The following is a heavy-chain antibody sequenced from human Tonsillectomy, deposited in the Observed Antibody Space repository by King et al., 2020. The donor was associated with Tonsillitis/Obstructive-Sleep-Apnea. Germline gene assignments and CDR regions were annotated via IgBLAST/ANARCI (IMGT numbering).Heavy chain of an antibody. Sequence: VQLQQWGAGLLKPSETLSLTCAVYGGSFSDYYWNWIRQPPGKGLEWIGEINHSGSTNYNPSLKSRVTISVDTSKNQFSLKLSSVTAADTAVYYCARGDIVVVPAADYYYYYLDVWGKGTTVTVS. V-gene: IGHV4-34*01. CDR2: INHSGST. J-gene: IGHJ6*03. CDR3: ARGDIVVVPAADYYYYYLDV. D-gene: IGHD2-2*01. CDR1: GGSFSDYY.